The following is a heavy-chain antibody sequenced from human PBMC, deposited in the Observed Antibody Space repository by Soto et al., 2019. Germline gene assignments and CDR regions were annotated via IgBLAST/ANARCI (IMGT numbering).Heavy chain of an antibody. J-gene: IGHJ5*02. V-gene: IGHV3-23*01. CDR2: ISDSGGNT. CDR1: GFIFSNYG. CDR3: AKDFVSGTWYP. D-gene: IGHD1-26*01. Sequence: GGSLRLSCAASGFIFSNYGMSWLRQAPGKGLEWVSLISDSGGNTYYADSVKGRFTISRDNSKNTLYLQMSSLRAEDTAVYYCAKDFVSGTWYPWGQGTLVTVSS.